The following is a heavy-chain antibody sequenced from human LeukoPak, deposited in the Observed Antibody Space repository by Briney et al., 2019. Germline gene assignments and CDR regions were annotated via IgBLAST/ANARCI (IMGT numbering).Heavy chain of an antibody. D-gene: IGHD3-10*01. Sequence: SETLSLTCTVSGGSISSGDYYWSWIRQPPGKGLEWIGDIYYSGSTYYNPSLKSRVTISVDTSKNQFSLKLSSVTAADTAVYYCEALWFGELSNLYNWFDPWGQGTLVTVSS. J-gene: IGHJ5*02. CDR2: IYYSGST. CDR3: EALWFGELSNLYNWFDP. V-gene: IGHV4-30-4*01. CDR1: GGSISSGDYY.